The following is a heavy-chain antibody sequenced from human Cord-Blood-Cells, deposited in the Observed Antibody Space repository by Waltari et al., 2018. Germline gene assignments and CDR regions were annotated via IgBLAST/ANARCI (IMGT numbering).Heavy chain of an antibody. Sequence: QVQLVESGGGVVQPGRSLRLSCAASGFTFSIYGMHWVRQAPGKGLEWVAVISYDGSNKYYADSVKGRFTISRDNSKNTLYLQMNSLRAEDTAVYYCAKDKNLTFDLWGRGTLVTVSS. J-gene: IGHJ2*01. CDR2: ISYDGSNK. CDR1: GFTFSIYG. V-gene: IGHV3-30*18. CDR3: AKDKNLTFDL.